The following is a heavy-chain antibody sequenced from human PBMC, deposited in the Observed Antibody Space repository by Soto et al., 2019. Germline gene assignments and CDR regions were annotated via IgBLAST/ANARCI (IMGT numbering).Heavy chain of an antibody. D-gene: IGHD5-18*01. CDR2: IYYSGST. V-gene: IGHV4-59*01. CDR1: GGSISSYY. CDR3: ARYEDTAMGYFDY. Sequence: SETLSLTCTVSGGSISSYYWSWIRQPPGKGLEWIGYIYYSGSTNYNPSLKSRVTISVDTSKNQFSLKLSSVTAADTAVYYCARYEDTAMGYFDYRGQRTLVTVSS. J-gene: IGHJ4*02.